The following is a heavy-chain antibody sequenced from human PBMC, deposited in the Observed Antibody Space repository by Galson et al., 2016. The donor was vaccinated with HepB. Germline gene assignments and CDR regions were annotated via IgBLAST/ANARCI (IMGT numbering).Heavy chain of an antibody. Sequence: SVKVSCKASGYNFIGYYIHWVRQAPGQGLEWMGRINPNSGDTNYGQQFQGRVTMTRDTSISTAYMELSSLRSNDTAVYYCRREVYYDSGAYYPRDFAFDLWGQGTIVSVAS. CDR2: INPNSGDT. CDR3: RREVYYDSGAYYPRDFAFDL. J-gene: IGHJ3*01. V-gene: IGHV1-2*06. CDR1: GYNFIGYY. D-gene: IGHD3-22*01.